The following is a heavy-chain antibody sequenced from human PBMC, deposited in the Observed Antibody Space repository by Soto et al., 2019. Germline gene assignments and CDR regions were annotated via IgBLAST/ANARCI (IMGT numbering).Heavy chain of an antibody. J-gene: IGHJ4*02. CDR2: IYYSGST. CDR1: GGSISNRDYY. CDR3: SRAAAGTGYYPYFLEY. V-gene: IGHV4-30-4*01. Sequence: PSETLSLTCTVSGGSISNRDYYWSWIRKPPGKGLEWIGYIYYSGSTYYNPSLKSRVTISVDTSTNQFSLKLSSVTAADTALYYCSRAAAGTGYYPYFLEYWVKGTLDPV. D-gene: IGHD3-9*01.